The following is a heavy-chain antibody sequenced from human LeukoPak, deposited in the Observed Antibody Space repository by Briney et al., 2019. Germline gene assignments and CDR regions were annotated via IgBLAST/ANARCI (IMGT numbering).Heavy chain of an antibody. CDR3: VKDSRIAVAGTEFDY. J-gene: IGHJ4*02. CDR2: ISSNGGST. D-gene: IGHD6-19*01. V-gene: IGHV3-64D*06. Sequence: GGSLRLSCSASGFTFSSYAMHWVRQAPGKGLEYVSAISSNGGSTYYADSVKGRFTISRDNSKNTLYLQMSSLRAEDTAVYYCVKDSRIAVAGTEFDYWGQGTLATVSS. CDR1: GFTFSSYA.